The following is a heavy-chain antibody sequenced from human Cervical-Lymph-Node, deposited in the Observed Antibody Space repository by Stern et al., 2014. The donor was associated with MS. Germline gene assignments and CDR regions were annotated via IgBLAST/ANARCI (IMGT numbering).Heavy chain of an antibody. V-gene: IGHV1-24*01. D-gene: IGHD3-10*01. CDR2: FDPEDGET. Sequence: VQLVQSGAEVKKPGASVTVSCNVAGHPLSELAMHWLRQLPTRGLEWMGQFDPEDGETVYAQQFQGRLSMTEDTSTGTAYMTLTALRSEDTAVYYCATDRRVKGGPGTLVPVSS. J-gene: IGHJ4*02. CDR3: ATDRRVK. CDR1: GHPLSELA.